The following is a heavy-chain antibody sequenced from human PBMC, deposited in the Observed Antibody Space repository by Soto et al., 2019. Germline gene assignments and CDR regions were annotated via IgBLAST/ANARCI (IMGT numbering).Heavy chain of an antibody. V-gene: IGHV5-10-1*01. Sequence: GESLKISCKGSGYSFTSYWISWVRQMPGKGLEWMGRIDPSDSYTNYSPSFQGHVTISADKSISTAYLQWSSLKASDTAMYYCAREGNLEYSSASSGYYYYYYGMDVWGQGTTVTVSS. CDR1: GYSFTSYW. J-gene: IGHJ6*02. D-gene: IGHD6-6*01. CDR2: IDPSDSYT. CDR3: AREGNLEYSSASSGYYYYYYGMDV.